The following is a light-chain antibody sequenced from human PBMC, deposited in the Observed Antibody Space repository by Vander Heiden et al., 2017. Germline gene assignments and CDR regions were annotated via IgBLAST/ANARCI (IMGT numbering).Light chain of an antibody. Sequence: DIQMTPSPSSLSASVGDRVTITCRASQSISRYLNWYQHKPGKAPKLLIYGASSLQTGVPSRFSGSGSGTDFTLTVARLQPEDFATYYCLHTYTAPRTFGQGTKVEIK. V-gene: IGKV1-39*01. CDR1: QSISRY. J-gene: IGKJ1*01. CDR3: LHTYTAPRT. CDR2: GAS.